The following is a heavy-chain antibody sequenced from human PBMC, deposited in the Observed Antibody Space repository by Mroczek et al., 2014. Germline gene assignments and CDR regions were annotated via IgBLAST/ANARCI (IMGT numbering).Heavy chain of an antibody. D-gene: IGHD6-25*01. CDR2: ISSSGSTI. CDR1: GFTFSDYY. J-gene: IGHJ3*02. V-gene: IGHV3-11*01. CDR3: ARVLKGAFSAKPPDDAFDI. Sequence: ESGGGLVKPGGSLRLSCAASGFTFSDYYMSWIRQAPGKGLEWVSYISSSGSTIYYADSVKGRFTISRDNAKNSLYLQMNSLRAEDTAVYYCARVLKGAFSAKPPDDAFDIWGQGTMVTVSS.